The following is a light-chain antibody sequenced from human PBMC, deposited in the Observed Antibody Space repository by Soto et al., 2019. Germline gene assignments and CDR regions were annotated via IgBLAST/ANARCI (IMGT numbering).Light chain of an antibody. CDR3: QQYNNWPPYT. V-gene: IGKV3-15*01. CDR2: GAS. J-gene: IGKJ2*01. Sequence: IVMPQSPVTLSVSPVERATFSCRASQSVAINLAWYQQRPGQAPRLLIYGASTRATGIPARFSGSGSGTEFTLTISSLQSEDFAVYYCQQYNNWPPYTFGQGPKVDIK. CDR1: QSVAIN.